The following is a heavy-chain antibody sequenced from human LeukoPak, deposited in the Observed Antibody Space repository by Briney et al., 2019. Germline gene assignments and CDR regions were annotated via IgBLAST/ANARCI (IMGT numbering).Heavy chain of an antibody. CDR1: GFTSSTYT. V-gene: IGHV3-21*01. Sequence: PGGSLRLSCEVSGFTSSTYTMNWVRQAPGKGLEWVSSISSSGLYIYYADSVKGRFTISRDNAKNSLYLQMSSLRAEDTAVYYCAREERDGYNYYWYFDLWGRGTLVTVSS. CDR2: ISSSGLYI. CDR3: AREERDGYNYYWYFDL. J-gene: IGHJ2*01. D-gene: IGHD5-24*01.